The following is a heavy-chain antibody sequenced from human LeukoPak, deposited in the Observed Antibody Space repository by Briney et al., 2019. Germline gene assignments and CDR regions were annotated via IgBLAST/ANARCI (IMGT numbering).Heavy chain of an antibody. V-gene: IGHV1-24*01. CDR2: FDLVHGDT. Sequence: SVKVSCKVSGYRFTELSRHWVRQAPGKGLEWLGGFDLVHGDTIYAQKFQGRVTMTEDTSTDTSYMELSSLGSEDTVVYFCTAGRAYSLLDFWGQGTLVIVSS. CDR3: TAGRAYSLLDF. J-gene: IGHJ4*02. D-gene: IGHD5-18*01. CDR1: GYRFTELS.